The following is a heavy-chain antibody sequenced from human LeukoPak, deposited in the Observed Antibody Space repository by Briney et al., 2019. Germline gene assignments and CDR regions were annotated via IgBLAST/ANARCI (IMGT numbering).Heavy chain of an antibody. CDR3: ARDKGGFLYFGEYDP. Sequence: SETLTLTCTVSGASISSGSHHWSWIRPPAGQGLEWIGRIYTSGSTNYNPSLKSRVSISVDMSKNQFSLKLSSVTAADTAVYYCARDKGGFLYFGEYDPWGQGTLVTVSS. J-gene: IGHJ5*02. V-gene: IGHV4-61*02. CDR1: GASISSGSHH. D-gene: IGHD3-10*01. CDR2: IYTSGST.